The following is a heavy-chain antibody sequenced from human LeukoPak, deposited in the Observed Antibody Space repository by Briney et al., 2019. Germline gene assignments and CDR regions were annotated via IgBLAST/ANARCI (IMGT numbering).Heavy chain of an antibody. CDR1: GGSISSYF. CDR2: IYYSGST. Sequence: SETLSLTCTVSGGSISSYFWSWIRQPPGKGLEWIGYIYYSGSTNYNPSLKSRVTISVDTSKNQFSLKLSSVTAADTAVYYCARGARAGYNLEPFDYWGQGTLVTVSS. V-gene: IGHV4-59*08. CDR3: ARGARAGYNLEPFDY. D-gene: IGHD5-24*01. J-gene: IGHJ4*02.